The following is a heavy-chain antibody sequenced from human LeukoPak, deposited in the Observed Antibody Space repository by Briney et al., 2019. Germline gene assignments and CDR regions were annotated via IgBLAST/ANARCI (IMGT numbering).Heavy chain of an antibody. J-gene: IGHJ3*02. CDR3: ARGRSAAEYDAFDI. CDR2: INTYGGST. Sequence: GGSLRLSCEVSGFMFSTYAMHWVRQAPGKGPEFVSGINTYGGSTHYAKSVKGRFTISRDNSKNTLYLQMGSLRAEDTAVYYCARGRSAAEYDAFDIWGQGTPVTVSS. D-gene: IGHD2-15*01. CDR1: GFMFSTYA. V-gene: IGHV3-64*01.